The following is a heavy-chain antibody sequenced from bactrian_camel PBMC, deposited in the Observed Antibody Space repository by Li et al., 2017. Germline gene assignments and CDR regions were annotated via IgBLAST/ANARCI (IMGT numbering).Heavy chain of an antibody. CDR1: GTLYKHYS. J-gene: IGHJ7*01. V-gene: IGHV3S53*01. D-gene: IGHD7*01. Sequence: VQLVESGGGSVQTGGSLRLSCLASGTLYKHYSLAWFRGREGIAAITDEGETMYAQSVKGRFTVSRPNAENSAYLQMNSLKAEDTAMYYCAALEGMRWGPVGGMCSKYAMDYWGKGTQVTVSS. CDR2: ITDEGET.